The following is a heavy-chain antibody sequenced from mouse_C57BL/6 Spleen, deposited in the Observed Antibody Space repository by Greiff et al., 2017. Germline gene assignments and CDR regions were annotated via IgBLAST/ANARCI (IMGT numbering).Heavy chain of an antibody. CDR1: GYTFTSYW. D-gene: IGHD1-1*01. V-gene: IGHV1-53*01. J-gene: IGHJ3*01. Sequence: QVQLQQPGTELVKPGASVKLSCKASGYTFTSYWVHWVKQRPGQGLEWIGNINPSNGGTNYNEKFKSKATLTVDKSSSTAYMQLSSLTSEDSAVYYCARLGITTVVEAWFAYWGQGTLVTVSA. CDR2: INPSNGGT. CDR3: ARLGITTVVEAWFAY.